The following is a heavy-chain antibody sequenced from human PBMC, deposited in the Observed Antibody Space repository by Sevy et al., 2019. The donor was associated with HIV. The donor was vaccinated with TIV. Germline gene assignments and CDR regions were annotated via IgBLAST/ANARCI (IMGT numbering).Heavy chain of an antibody. CDR2: IGTAGDT. CDR3: ARADLLVVSMGTIVPGAFDI. CDR1: GFTFSSYD. V-gene: IGHV3-13*01. Sequence: GGSLRLSCAASGFTFSSYDMPWVRQATGKGLEWVSAIGTAGDTYYPGSVKGRFTSSRENAKNSLYLKMNSLRAGDTVVYYRARADLLVVSMGTIVPGAFDIWGQGTMVTVSS. D-gene: IGHD2-8*02. J-gene: IGHJ3*02.